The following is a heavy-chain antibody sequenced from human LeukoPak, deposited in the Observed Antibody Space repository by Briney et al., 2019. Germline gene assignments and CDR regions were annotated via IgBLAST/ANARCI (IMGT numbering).Heavy chain of an antibody. CDR3: AKAITMIEDYGMDV. J-gene: IGHJ6*02. D-gene: IGHD3-22*01. CDR1: GFTFSSYA. CDR2: ISGSGGST. V-gene: IGHV3-23*01. Sequence: GGSLRLSCAASGFTFSSYAMSWVRQAPGKGLEWVSAISGSGGSTYYADSVKGRFTIPRDNSKNTLYLQMNSLRAEDTAVYYCAKAITMIEDYGMDVWGQGTTVTVSS.